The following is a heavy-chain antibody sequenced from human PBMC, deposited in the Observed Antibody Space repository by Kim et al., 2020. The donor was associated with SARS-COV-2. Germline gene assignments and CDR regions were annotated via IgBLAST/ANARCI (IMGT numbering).Heavy chain of an antibody. CDR1: GFTFSDYY. Sequence: GGSLRLSCAASGFTFSDYYMSWIRQAPGKGLEWVSYISSSSSYTNYADSVKGRFTISRDNAKNTLYLQMNSLRAEDTAVYYCARRRGTVWSSDFDYWGQGTLVTVSS. CDR3: ARRRGTVWSSDFDY. J-gene: IGHJ4*02. V-gene: IGHV3-11*03. D-gene: IGHD2-8*02. CDR2: ISSSSSYT.